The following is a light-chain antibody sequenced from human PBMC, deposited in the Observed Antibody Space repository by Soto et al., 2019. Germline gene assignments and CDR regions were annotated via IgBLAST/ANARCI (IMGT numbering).Light chain of an antibody. CDR3: HVYDKWLLT. Sequence: VVTHSLAAVSVTPRERATLSCRASQSVSINLAWYQQKPGQAPRLLIYDASTRATDIPARFSGSGSGTDFTLTISSLLSEDCTGDYCHVYDKWLLTFYGGTKA. V-gene: IGKV3-15*01. CDR2: DAS. CDR1: QSVSIN. J-gene: IGKJ4*01.